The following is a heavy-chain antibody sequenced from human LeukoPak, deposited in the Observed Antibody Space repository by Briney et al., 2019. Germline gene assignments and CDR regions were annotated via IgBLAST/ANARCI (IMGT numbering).Heavy chain of an antibody. Sequence: GGSLRLSCAASGFTFSSYGMSWVRQAPGKGLEWVANIKQDGSEKYYVDSVKGRFTISRDNAKNSLYLQMNSLRAEDTAVYYCARDNRLSLSGGVYYYYYMDVWGKGTTVTVSS. J-gene: IGHJ6*03. CDR3: ARDNRLSLSGGVYYYYYMDV. CDR1: GFTFSSYG. D-gene: IGHD2/OR15-2a*01. V-gene: IGHV3-7*01. CDR2: IKQDGSEK.